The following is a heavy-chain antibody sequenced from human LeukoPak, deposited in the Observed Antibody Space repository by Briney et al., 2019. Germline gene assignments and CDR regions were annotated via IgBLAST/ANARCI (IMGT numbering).Heavy chain of an antibody. CDR2: IKRDGGEK. CDR1: TFTFTPGW. J-gene: IGHJ1*01. CDR3: ARATPRGPIAAAGTGVEYFQH. V-gene: IGHV3-7*01. Sequence: PGGSLRLSCEASTFTFTPGWMSWVRQAPGKGLEWVAMIKRDGGEKHYVDSVRGRFTISRDNAKNSLYLQMNSLRAEDTAVYYCARATPRGPIAAAGTGVEYFQHWGQGTLVTVSS. D-gene: IGHD6-13*01.